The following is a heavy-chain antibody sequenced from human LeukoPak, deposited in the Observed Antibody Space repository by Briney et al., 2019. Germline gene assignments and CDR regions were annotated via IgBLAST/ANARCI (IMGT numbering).Heavy chain of an antibody. CDR2: IYTSGSA. CDR3: ARATTGLYDILTGYSSVFDY. D-gene: IGHD3-9*01. V-gene: IGHV4-4*07. J-gene: IGHJ4*02. CDR1: GGSISSYY. Sequence: SETLSLTCTVSGGSISSYYWSWIRQPAGKGLEWIGRIYTSGSANYNPSLKSRVTISVDTSKNQFSLKLSSVTAADTAVYYCARATTGLYDILTGYSSVFDYWGQGTLVTVSS.